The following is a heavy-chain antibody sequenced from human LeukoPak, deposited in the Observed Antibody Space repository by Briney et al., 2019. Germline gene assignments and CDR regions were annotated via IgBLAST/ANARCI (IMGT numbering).Heavy chain of an antibody. D-gene: IGHD2-2*01. CDR1: GGSISSGGYS. CDR2: IYHSGST. V-gene: IGHV4-30-2*01. CDR3: ARGVVVVPAAKGHRHHPYYFDY. Sequence: SETLSLTCAVSGGSISSGGYSWSWIRQPPGKGLEWIGYIYHSGSTYYNPSLKSRVTISVDRSKNQFSLKLSSVTAADTAVYYCARGVVVVPAAKGHRHHPYYFDYWGQGTLVTVSS. J-gene: IGHJ4*02.